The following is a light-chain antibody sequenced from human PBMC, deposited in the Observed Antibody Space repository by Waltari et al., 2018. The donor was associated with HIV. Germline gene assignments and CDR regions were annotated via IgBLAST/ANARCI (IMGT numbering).Light chain of an antibody. Sequence: QSVLTQPPSAPGTLGQRITVSCSGSSSNIGSDAVYWYQQPPGTAPKLLIYKNFRRPAGGPDRFSGSKSGASASLAISGLQSEDEAVYFCATWDRRLNGWVFGGGTKVTVL. CDR2: KNF. V-gene: IGLV1-44*01. CDR1: SSNIGSDA. J-gene: IGLJ3*02. CDR3: ATWDRRLNGWV.